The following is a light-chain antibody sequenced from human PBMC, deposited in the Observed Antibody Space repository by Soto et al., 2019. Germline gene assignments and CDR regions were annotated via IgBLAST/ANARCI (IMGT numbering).Light chain of an antibody. CDR2: EGT. CDR3: CSYASSSSYV. CDR1: TSDVGGYNL. J-gene: IGLJ1*01. V-gene: IGLV2-23*01. Sequence: SVLTXPASVSGSPGQSITISCSGTTSDVGGYNLVSWYQQHTAKAPKLLIYEGTQRPSGVSSRFSGSKSGNTASLTISGLQAEDEAEYYCCSYASSSSYVFGTGTKVTVL.